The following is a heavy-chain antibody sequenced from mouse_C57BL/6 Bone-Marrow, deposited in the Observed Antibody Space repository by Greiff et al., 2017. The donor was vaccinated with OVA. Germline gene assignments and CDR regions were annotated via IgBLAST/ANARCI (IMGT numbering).Heavy chain of an antibody. J-gene: IGHJ4*01. CDR1: GYTFTDYE. V-gene: IGHV1-15*01. D-gene: IGHD2-5*01. Sequence: VQLQQSGAELVRPGASVTLSCKASGYTFTDYEMHWVKQTPVHGLEWIGAIDPETGGTAYNQKFKGKAILTADKSSSTDYMELRILTSEYSAVYYGAGGYINYYAMDYCGQGTSVTVSS. CDR3: AGGYINYYAMDY. CDR2: IDPETGGT.